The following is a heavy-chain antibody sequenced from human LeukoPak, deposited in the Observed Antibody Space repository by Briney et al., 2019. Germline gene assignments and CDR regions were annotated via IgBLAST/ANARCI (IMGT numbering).Heavy chain of an antibody. J-gene: IGHJ4*02. CDR1: GDSVSSNSVT. D-gene: IGHD1-26*01. V-gene: IGHV6-1*01. CDR2: TYYRSTWYN. Sequence: SQTLSLTCAISGDSVSSNSVTWNWIRQSPSRGLEWLGRTYYRSTWYNDYAVSVRGRITVNPDTSKNQFSLHLNSVTPEDTAVYYCVRSRGSIADYWGQGTLVTVSS. CDR3: VRSRGSIADY.